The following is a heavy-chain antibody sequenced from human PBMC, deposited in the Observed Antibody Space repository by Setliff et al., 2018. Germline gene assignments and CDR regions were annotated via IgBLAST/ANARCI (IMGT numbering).Heavy chain of an antibody. CDR3: ARVRDCSGGICHRGFHHYMDV. J-gene: IGHJ6*03. Sequence: GASVKVSCKASGYTFTTYAISWMRQAPGQGLEYMGWINPSSGKTGYAQRFRGRVTITADESTTTAYLELSSLRSEDTAVYYCARVRDCSGGICHRGFHHYMDVWGKGTTVTVSS. CDR2: INPSSGKT. CDR1: GYTFTTYA. V-gene: IGHV1-69*13. D-gene: IGHD2-15*01.